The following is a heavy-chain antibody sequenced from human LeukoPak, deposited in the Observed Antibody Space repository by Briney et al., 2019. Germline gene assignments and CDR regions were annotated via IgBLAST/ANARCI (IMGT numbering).Heavy chain of an antibody. J-gene: IGHJ3*02. Sequence: SVKVSCKASGGTFSSYAISWVRQAPGQGLEWMGGIIPIFGTANYAQKFQGRVTITADKSTGTAYMELSSLRSEDTAVYYCASLEKSFYYGSGSYTSDDAFDIWGQGTMVTVSS. CDR1: GGTFSSYA. V-gene: IGHV1-69*06. CDR2: IIPIFGTA. D-gene: IGHD3-10*01. CDR3: ASLEKSFYYGSGSYTSDDAFDI.